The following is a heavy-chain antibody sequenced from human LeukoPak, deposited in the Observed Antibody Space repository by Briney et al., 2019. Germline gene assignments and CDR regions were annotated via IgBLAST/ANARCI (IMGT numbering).Heavy chain of an antibody. D-gene: IGHD3-10*01. CDR1: RASISPYY. CDR2: VHTSGST. Sequence: WETLSLTCTVSRASISPYYWTWIRQPAGKGLERIGHVHTSGSTNYNPSFKSRVTMSIDTSTNQFSLKLNSLAAADTAVYYCAKEGMIRGVIDYWGQGALVTVSS. V-gene: IGHV4-4*07. J-gene: IGHJ4*02. CDR3: AKEGMIRGVIDY.